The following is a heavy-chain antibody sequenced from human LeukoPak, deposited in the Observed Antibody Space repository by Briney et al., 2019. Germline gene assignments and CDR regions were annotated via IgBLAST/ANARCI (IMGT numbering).Heavy chain of an antibody. J-gene: IGHJ5*02. D-gene: IGHD6-19*01. CDR1: GDSVSSSSAA. CDR3: ARDWGTYNSGSHHGFDP. V-gene: IGHV6-1*01. Sequence: PSQTLSLTCAISGDSVSSSSAAWNWIRQSPSRGLEWLGRTYYRSKWYHEYAVSVKSRITIKPDTSKNQFSLQLNSVTPEDTAVYYCARDWGTYNSGSHHGFDPWGQGTLVSVSS. CDR2: TYYRSKWYH.